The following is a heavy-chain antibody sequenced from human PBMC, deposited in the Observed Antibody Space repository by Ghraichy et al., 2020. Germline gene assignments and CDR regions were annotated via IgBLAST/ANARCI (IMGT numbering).Heavy chain of an antibody. CDR3: AKGGTQAGRGDY. V-gene: IGHV3-23*01. CDR2: ISGSGGST. CDR1: GFTFSSYA. J-gene: IGHJ4*02. Sequence: LSLTCAASGFTFSSYAMSWVRQAPGKGLEWVSAISGSGGSTYYADSVKGRFTISRDNSKNTLYLQMNSLRAEDTAVYYCAKGGTQAGRGDYWGQGTLVTVSS. D-gene: IGHD2-15*01.